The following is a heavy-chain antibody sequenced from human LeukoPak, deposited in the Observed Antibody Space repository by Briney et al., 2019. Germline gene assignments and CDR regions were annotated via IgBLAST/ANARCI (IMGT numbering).Heavy chain of an antibody. D-gene: IGHD6-13*01. J-gene: IGHJ6*02. CDR3: LVAAAGSYYYYGMDV. V-gene: IGHV1-69*13. CDR2: IIPIFGAA. Sequence: GASVKVSCKASGYTFTTHDINWVRQAPGQGLEWMGGIIPIFGAANYAQKFQGRVTITADESTSTAYMELSSLRSEDTAVYYCLVAAAGSYYYYGMDVWGQGTLVTVSS. CDR1: GYTFTTHD.